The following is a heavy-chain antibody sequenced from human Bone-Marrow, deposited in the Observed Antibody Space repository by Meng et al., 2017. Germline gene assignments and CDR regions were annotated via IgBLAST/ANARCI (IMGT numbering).Heavy chain of an antibody. CDR1: RFTFSSYW. Sequence: LKISCAASRFTFSSYWMSWVRQAPGKGLEWVANIKQDGSEKHYVDSVKGRFTISRDNAKNSLYLQMNSLRVEDTAVYYCARDRGSGSYNALPGDYWGQGTLVTVSS. D-gene: IGHD1-26*01. CDR2: IKQDGSEK. CDR3: ARDRGSGSYNALPGDY. J-gene: IGHJ4*02. V-gene: IGHV3-7*01.